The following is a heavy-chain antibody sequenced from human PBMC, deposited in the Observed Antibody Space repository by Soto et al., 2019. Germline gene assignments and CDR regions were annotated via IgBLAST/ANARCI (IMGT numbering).Heavy chain of an antibody. V-gene: IGHV1-69*06. CDR1: GGTLSDHG. D-gene: IGHD3-10*01. J-gene: IGHJ3*02. CDR3: ARGVYGSGNYYTGPSAFDI. Sequence: QVQLEQSGAEVKKPGSSVKVSCKASGGTLSDHGVAWLRQAPGQGLEWMVGTIPVFNTAKYAKKFQGRVPVTADKCTNIAYMELSSLRSEDTAFYFCARGVYGSGNYYTGPSAFDIWGQGTMVIVSS. CDR2: TIPVFNTA.